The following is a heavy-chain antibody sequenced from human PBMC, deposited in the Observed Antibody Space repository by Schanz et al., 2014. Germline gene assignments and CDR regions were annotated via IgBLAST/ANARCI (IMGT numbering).Heavy chain of an antibody. V-gene: IGHV1-18*01. CDR2: ISAQTGDT. Sequence: VQSVHSGTEVQKLGASVKVSCQTSGYTFTAYGINWVRQAPGQGLEWIGWISAQTGDTRYAQKMQGRVTMTTDTSTSTAYMELRSLRSDDTAMYYCARDQSPYTNSSDVRYFDYWGQGSLVTVSS. CDR3: ARDQSPYTNSSDVRYFDY. D-gene: IGHD6-6*01. J-gene: IGHJ4*02. CDR1: GYTFTAYG.